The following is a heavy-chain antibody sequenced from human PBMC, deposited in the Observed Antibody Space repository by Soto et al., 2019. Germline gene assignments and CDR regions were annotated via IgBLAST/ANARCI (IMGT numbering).Heavy chain of an antibody. J-gene: IGHJ5*02. Sequence: GGSLRLSCAASGFAFGNYGIHWVRQAPGKGLEWVAVIWSDGSSKYYGDSVKGRFTISRDNSKNTLYLQMNSLRAEDTAVYYCAKGRQLLLFDPWGQGTLVTVSS. CDR2: IWSDGSSK. D-gene: IGHD2-2*01. CDR3: AKGRQLLLFDP. V-gene: IGHV3-33*06. CDR1: GFAFGNYG.